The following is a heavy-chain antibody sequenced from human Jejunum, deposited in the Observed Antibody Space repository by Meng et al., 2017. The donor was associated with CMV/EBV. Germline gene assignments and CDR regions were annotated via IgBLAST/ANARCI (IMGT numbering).Heavy chain of an antibody. CDR3: AREALGIVGYGPSYFDS. Sequence: VTFSSSTLICVPQTPGQGLECMGGINAFFATPTNAQRFHGRVTVSTDESKSTAYLQLSRLTSEDTAVYYCAREALGIVGYGPSYFDSWGQGTLVTVSS. V-gene: IGHV1-69*05. CDR1: VTFSSST. D-gene: IGHD3-16*01. J-gene: IGHJ4*02. CDR2: INAFFATP.